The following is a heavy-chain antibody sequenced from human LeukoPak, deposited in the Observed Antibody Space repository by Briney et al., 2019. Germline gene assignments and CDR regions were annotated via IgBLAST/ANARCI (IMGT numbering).Heavy chain of an antibody. V-gene: IGHV1-18*01. D-gene: IGHD3-10*01. CDR3: ARKLGSMVRGVTDAFDI. CDR1: GYTFTSYG. Sequence: GASVKVSCKASGYTFTSYGISWVRQAPGQGLEWMGWISAYNGNTNYAQKLQGRVTMTTDTSTSTAYMELRSLRSDDTAVYYCARKLGSMVRGVTDAFDIWGQGTMVTVSS. J-gene: IGHJ3*02. CDR2: ISAYNGNT.